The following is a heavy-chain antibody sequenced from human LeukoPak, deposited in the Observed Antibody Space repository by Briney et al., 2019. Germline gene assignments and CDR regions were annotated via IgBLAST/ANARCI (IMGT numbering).Heavy chain of an antibody. Sequence: GGSLRLSCAASGFTFSRYWMSWVRQAPGKGLEWVANIEQDGSEKYYVDSVKGRFTISRDNAKNSLSLQMSSLRAEDTAVYYCATRVSTSCFNYWGQGTLVTVSS. J-gene: IGHJ4*02. D-gene: IGHD2-2*01. CDR3: ATRVSTSCFNY. V-gene: IGHV3-7*01. CDR2: IEQDGSEK. CDR1: GFTFSRYW.